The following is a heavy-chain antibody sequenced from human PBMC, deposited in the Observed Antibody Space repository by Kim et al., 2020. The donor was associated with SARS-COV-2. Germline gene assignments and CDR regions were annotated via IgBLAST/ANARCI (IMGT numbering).Heavy chain of an antibody. J-gene: IGHJ5*02. D-gene: IGHD6-13*01. V-gene: IGHV1-2*02. CDR3: ARDRYSSSWYKGFAKYNWFDP. CDR1: GYTFTGYY. CDR2: INPNSGGT. Sequence: ASVKVSCKASGYTFTGYYMHWVRQAPGQGLEWMGWINPNSGGTNYAQKFQGRVTMTRDTSISTAYMELSRLRSDDTAVYYCARDRYSSSWYKGFAKYNWFDPWGQGTLVTVSS.